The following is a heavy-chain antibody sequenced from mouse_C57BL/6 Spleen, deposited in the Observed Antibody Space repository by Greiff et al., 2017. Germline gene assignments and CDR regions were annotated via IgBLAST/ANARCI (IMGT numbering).Heavy chain of an antibody. Sequence: QVQLQQPGAELVMPGASVKLSCKASGYTFTSYWMHWVKQRPGQGLEGIGEIDPSDSYTNYNQKLKGKSTLTVDKSSSTAYMQLRSLTSDDSAVYYCARVGGYYFDYWGQGTTLTVSS. CDR3: ARVGGYYFDY. V-gene: IGHV1-69*01. J-gene: IGHJ2*01. CDR2: IDPSDSYT. CDR1: GYTFTSYW.